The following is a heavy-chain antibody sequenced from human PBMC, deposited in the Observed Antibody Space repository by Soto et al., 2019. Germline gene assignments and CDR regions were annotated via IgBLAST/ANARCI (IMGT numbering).Heavy chain of an antibody. CDR2: ISYGGSDT. J-gene: IGHJ6*02. V-gene: IGHV3-30*18. D-gene: IGHD3-3*01. Sequence: QVQLVESGGGVVQPGRSLRLSCAASGFTFNTYGMHWVRQAPGKGLEWVAVISYGGSDTYYADSVKGRFIINRDNSKNTVYLQMNSLRAEETAVYHCAKSYDFWSGYYRDYYGMDVWGQGTTVTVSS. CDR3: AKSYDFWSGYYRDYYGMDV. CDR1: GFTFNTYG.